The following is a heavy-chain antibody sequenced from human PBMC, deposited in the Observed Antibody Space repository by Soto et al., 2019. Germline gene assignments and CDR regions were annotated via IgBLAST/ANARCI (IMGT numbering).Heavy chain of an antibody. V-gene: IGHV3-21*01. D-gene: IGHD4-4*01. CDR1: GFTFSSYS. CDR3: ASYSNYDLSSLD. Sequence: GGSLRLSCAASGFTFSSYSMNWVRQAPGKGLEWVSSISSSSSYIYYADSVKGRFTISRDNAKNSLYLQMNSLRAEDTAVYYCASYSNYDLSSLDWGQGTLVTVSS. CDR2: ISSSSSYI. J-gene: IGHJ4*02.